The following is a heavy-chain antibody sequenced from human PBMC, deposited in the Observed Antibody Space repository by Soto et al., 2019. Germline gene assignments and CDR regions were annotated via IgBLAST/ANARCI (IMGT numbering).Heavy chain of an antibody. V-gene: IGHV1-2*04. CDR1: GYTFTGYY. J-gene: IGHJ4*02. D-gene: IGHD3-10*01. CDR2: INPNSGGT. Sequence: ASVKVSCKASGYTFTGYYMHWVRQAPGQGLEWMGWINPNSGGTNYAQKFQGWVTMTRDTSISTAYMELSRLRSDDTAVYYCARAPVPPYGSGSLGAYYFDYWGQGTLVTVSS. CDR3: ARAPVPPYGSGSLGAYYFDY.